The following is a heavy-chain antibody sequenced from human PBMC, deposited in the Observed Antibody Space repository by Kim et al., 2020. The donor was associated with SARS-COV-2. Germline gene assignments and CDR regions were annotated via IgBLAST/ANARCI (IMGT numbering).Heavy chain of an antibody. CDR3: ARTESYYDFWSGYSHLCFYGMDV. CDR2: INPNSGGT. J-gene: IGHJ6*02. CDR1: GYTFTGYY. D-gene: IGHD3-3*01. Sequence: ASVKVSCKASGYTFTGYYMHWVRQAPGQGLEWMGWINPNSGGTNYAQKFQGRVTMTRDTSISTAYMELSRLRSDDTAVYYCARTESYYDFWSGYSHLCFYGMDVWGQGTTVTVSS. V-gene: IGHV1-2*02.